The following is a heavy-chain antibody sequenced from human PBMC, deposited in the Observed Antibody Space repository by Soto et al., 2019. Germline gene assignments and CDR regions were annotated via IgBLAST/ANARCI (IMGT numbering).Heavy chain of an antibody. CDR2: IIPIFGTA. CDR1: GGTFSSYA. D-gene: IGHD4-17*01. CDR3: ARDPDYGGNSGLGLVDY. J-gene: IGHJ4*02. V-gene: IGHV1-69*06. Sequence: SVKVSCKASGGTFSSYAINWVRQAPGQGLEWMGGIIPIFGTASYAQKFQGRVTITADKSTSTAYMELSSLRSEDTAVYYCARDPDYGGNSGLGLVDYWGQGTLVTVSS.